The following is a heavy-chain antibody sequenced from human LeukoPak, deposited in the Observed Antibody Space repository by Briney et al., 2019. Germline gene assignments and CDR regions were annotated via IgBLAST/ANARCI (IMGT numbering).Heavy chain of an antibody. J-gene: IGHJ3*02. V-gene: IGHV1-2*02. CDR3: ARRYYYDPNAFDI. D-gene: IGHD3-22*01. CDR2: INPNSGGT. CDR1: GYTFTGYY. Sequence: ASVKVSCKASGYTFTGYYMHWVRQAPGKGLEWMGWINPNSGGTNYAQKFQGRVTMTRDTSISTAYMELSRLRSDDTAVYYCARRYYYDPNAFDIWGQGTMVTVSS.